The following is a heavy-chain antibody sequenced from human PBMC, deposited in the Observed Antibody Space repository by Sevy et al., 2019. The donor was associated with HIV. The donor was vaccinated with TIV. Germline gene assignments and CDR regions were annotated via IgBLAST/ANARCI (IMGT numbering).Heavy chain of an antibody. Sequence: GGSLRLSCAASGFTFSTYSLNWVHQAPGKGLELVSSISSSSNYIYYADSVKGRFTISRDNAKNSLYLQMNSLRAEDTAVFYCARDQKGQYSAYDGAGYYGMDVWGQGTTVTVSS. V-gene: IGHV3-21*01. CDR1: GFTFSTYS. CDR3: ARDQKGQYSAYDGAGYYGMDV. D-gene: IGHD5-12*01. J-gene: IGHJ6*02. CDR2: ISSSSNYI.